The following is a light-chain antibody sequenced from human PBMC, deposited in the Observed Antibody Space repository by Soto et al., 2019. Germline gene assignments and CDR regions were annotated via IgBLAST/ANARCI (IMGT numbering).Light chain of an antibody. Sequence: QSVLTQPRSVSGSPGQSVTISCTGTSSDVGAYNYVSWYQQHPGKAPKFMIYDVSKRPSGVPDRFSGSKSGNTASLTISGLQAEDEADYYCCSYARTYSYVFGNGTKVTVL. V-gene: IGLV2-11*01. CDR3: CSYARTYSYV. CDR1: SSDVGAYNY. J-gene: IGLJ1*01. CDR2: DVS.